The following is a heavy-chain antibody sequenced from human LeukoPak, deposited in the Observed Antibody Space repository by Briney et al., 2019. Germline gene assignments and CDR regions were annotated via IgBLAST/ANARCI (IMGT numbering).Heavy chain of an antibody. CDR1: GASISDYW. V-gene: IGHV4-4*07. D-gene: IGHD2-2*01. Sequence: SETLSLTCTVPGASISDYWWSWIRQPAGKGLEWIGRVYADADRDSNYNPSLRSRVTVSVDTSTNQFSLKLISVTAADTAVYYCARAPSGCGGTSPFDSWGQGTLVTVSS. CDR3: ARAPSGCGGTSPFDS. CDR2: VYADADRDS. J-gene: IGHJ4*02.